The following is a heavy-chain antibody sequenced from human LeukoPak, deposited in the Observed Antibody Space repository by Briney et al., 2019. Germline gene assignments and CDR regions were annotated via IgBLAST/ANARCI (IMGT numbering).Heavy chain of an antibody. CDR3: ARHVLYSYGPQWWFDP. J-gene: IGHJ5*02. CDR1: GYSFTNYR. D-gene: IGHD5-18*01. Sequence: GESLKISCKGSGYSFTNYRISWVRHMPGRGLEWMGWIDASDSYTNYSPSFQGHVTISADKSSSTAYLQWSSLKASDTAIYYCARHVLYSYGPQWWFDPWAREPWSPSPQ. V-gene: IGHV5-10-1*01. CDR2: IDASDSYT.